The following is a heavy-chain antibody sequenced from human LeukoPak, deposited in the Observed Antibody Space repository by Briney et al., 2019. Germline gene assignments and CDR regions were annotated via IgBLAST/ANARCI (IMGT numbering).Heavy chain of an antibody. J-gene: IGHJ6*03. CDR2: INSDGSST. CDR3: ARSTSHYYYYYMDV. Sequence: PGGSLRLSCAASGFTFSDYYMSWIRQAPGKGLVWVSRINSDGSSTTYADSVMGRFTISRDNATNTLYLQMNSLRADDTAVYYCARSTSHYYYYYMDVWGKGTTVTISS. CDR1: GFTFSDYY. V-gene: IGHV3-74*01.